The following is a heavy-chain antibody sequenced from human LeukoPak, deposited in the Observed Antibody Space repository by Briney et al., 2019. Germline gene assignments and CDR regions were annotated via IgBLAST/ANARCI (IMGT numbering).Heavy chain of an antibody. CDR2: IWYDGSNK. CDR1: GFTFSIYT. J-gene: IGHJ5*02. D-gene: IGHD6-19*01. V-gene: IGHV3-33*01. CDR3: ARDGGLVPFLYNWFDP. Sequence: GGSLRLSCAASGFTFSIYTMNWVRQAPGKGLEWVAVIWYDGSNKYYADSVKGRFTISRDNSKNTLYLQMNSLRAEDTAVYYCARDGGLVPFLYNWFDPWGQGTLVTVSS.